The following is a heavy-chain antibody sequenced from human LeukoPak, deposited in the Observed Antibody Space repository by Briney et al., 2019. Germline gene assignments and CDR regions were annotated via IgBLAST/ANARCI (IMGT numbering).Heavy chain of an antibody. D-gene: IGHD3-10*01. CDR2: IRCDGLNK. Sequence: GGSLRLSCAASGFTFSYFGMHWLRQAPGQGLEWVASIRCDGLNKNYVDSVKGRFTISRDISKSTLYLQMNSLRAEDTAVYYCAKVTGVRAVITNPPLDHWGQGALVTVSS. CDR1: GFTFSYFG. V-gene: IGHV3-30*02. J-gene: IGHJ4*02. CDR3: AKVTGVRAVITNPPLDH.